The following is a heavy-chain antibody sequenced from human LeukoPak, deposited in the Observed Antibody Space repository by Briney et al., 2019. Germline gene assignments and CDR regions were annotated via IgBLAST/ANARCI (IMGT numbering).Heavy chain of an antibody. Sequence: GRSLRLSCAASGFTFSNYSMNWVRQAPGKGLEWVSSISSSSSYIYYADSVKGRFTISRDNAKNSLYLQMNSLRAEDTAVYYCARTMNTVNWFDPWGQGTLVTVSS. CDR1: GFTFSNYS. J-gene: IGHJ5*02. CDR3: ARTMNTVNWFDP. V-gene: IGHV3-21*01. CDR2: ISSSSSYI. D-gene: IGHD1/OR15-1a*01.